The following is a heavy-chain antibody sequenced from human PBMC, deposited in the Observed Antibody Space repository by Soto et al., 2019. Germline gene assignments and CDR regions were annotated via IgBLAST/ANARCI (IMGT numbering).Heavy chain of an antibody. CDR3: ARRSLGTSLDAFDI. D-gene: IGHD6-13*01. CDR2: ISSSSSTI. J-gene: IGHJ3*02. CDR1: GFTFSSYN. V-gene: IGHV3-48*02. Sequence: SCAASGFTFSSYNMNWVRQAPGKGLEWVSYISSSSSTIYYADSVKGRFTISRDNAKNSLYLQMNSLRDEDTAVYYCARRSLGTSLDAFDIWGQGTMVTVSS.